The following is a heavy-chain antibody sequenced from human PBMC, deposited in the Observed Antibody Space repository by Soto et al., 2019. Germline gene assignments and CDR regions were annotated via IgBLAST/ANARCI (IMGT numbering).Heavy chain of an antibody. D-gene: IGHD4-17*01. V-gene: IGHV4-59*08. Sequence: QVQLQESGPGLVKPSETLSLTCTVSGGSISSYYWSWIRQPPGKGLEWIGYIYYSGSTNYNPSLKTRVTISVDTSKNQFSLKLSSVTAADTAVYYCASRYGYYFDYWGQGTLVTVSS. J-gene: IGHJ4*02. CDR2: IYYSGST. CDR3: ASRYGYYFDY. CDR1: GGSISSYY.